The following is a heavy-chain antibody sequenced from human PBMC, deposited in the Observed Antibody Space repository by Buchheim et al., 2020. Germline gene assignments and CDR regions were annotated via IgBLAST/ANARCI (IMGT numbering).Heavy chain of an antibody. CDR3: TTGTGGSGSPLGAF. J-gene: IGHJ4*02. CDR2: IDADGTRT. CDR1: GFTFSRNW. Sequence: EVQLVESGGSLVQPGGSLRLPCEVSGFTFSRNWMHWVRQAPGKGLVWVSRIDADGTRTTYADSVRGRFIISRDNAKNTVYLQMNSLRAEDTAVYYCTTGTGGSGSPLGAFWGQGTL. V-gene: IGHV3-74*01. D-gene: IGHD3-10*01.